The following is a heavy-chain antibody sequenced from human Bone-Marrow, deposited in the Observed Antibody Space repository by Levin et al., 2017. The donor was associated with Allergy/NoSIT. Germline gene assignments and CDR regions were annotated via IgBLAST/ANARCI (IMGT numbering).Heavy chain of an antibody. D-gene: IGHD3-10*01. CDR1: GFSLSHFW. J-gene: IGHJ4*02. Sequence: GESLKISCVGSGFSLSHFWMSWVRQAPGKGLEWVANIKQDGTETVYVESVRGRFTISRDNAINSMSLQMNSLRAEDSGVYYCARAPWFGQLPSFDYWGQGAEVIVSS. CDR2: IKQDGTET. CDR3: ARAPWFGQLPSFDY. V-gene: IGHV3-7*01.